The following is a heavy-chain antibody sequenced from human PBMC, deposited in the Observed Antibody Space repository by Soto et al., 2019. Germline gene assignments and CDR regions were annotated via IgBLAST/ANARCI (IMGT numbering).Heavy chain of an antibody. CDR1: GGSISSGGTGSY. CDR2: IYYTGNT. CDR3: ASGHDAYKVRY. V-gene: IGHV4-31*03. D-gene: IGHD1-1*01. J-gene: IGHJ4*02. Sequence: QVQLRESGPGLVKPSQTLSLTCTVSGGSISSGGTGSYWTWIRQLPGKGLEWIGYIYYTGNTYYNPSLKSXPTISIDTSENQFSLKLTSVTAADTAVYFCASGHDAYKVRYWGQGTLVTVSS.